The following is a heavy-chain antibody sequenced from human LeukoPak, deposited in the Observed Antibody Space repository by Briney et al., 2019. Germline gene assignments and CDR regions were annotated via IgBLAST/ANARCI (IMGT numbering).Heavy chain of an antibody. CDR1: GFTFSDYY. J-gene: IGHJ5*02. CDR3: ARGRRSSSWYYNWFDP. Sequence: GGSLRLSCAASGFTFSDYYTSWIRQAPGKGLEWVSYISSSGSTIYYADSVKGRFTISRDNARNSLYLQMNSLRAEDTAVYYCARGRRSSSWYYNWFDPWGQGTLVTVSS. D-gene: IGHD6-13*01. V-gene: IGHV3-11*01. CDR2: ISSSGSTI.